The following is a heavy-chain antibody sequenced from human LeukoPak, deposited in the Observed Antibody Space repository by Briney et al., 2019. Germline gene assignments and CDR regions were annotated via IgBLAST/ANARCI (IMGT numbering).Heavy chain of an antibody. CDR2: IKQDGSEK. J-gene: IGHJ6*02. CDR3: ARVKEGYDLWSGYSHYYYGMDV. V-gene: IGHV3-7*03. CDR1: GFTFSSYW. D-gene: IGHD3-3*01. Sequence: GGSLRLSCAASGFTFSSYWMSWVRQAPGKGLEWVANIKQDGSEKYYVDSVKGRFTISRDNAKNSLYLQMNSLRAEDTAVYYCARVKEGYDLWSGYSHYYYGMDVWGQGTTVTVSS.